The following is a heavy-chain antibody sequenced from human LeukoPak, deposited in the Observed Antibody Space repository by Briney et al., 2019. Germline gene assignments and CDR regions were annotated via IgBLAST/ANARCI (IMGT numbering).Heavy chain of an antibody. J-gene: IGHJ4*02. D-gene: IGHD4/OR15-4a*01. Sequence: GGSLRLSCAASGFTFSSTWMHWFRQAPGKGPAWVSRIHSDGSSTIYADSVKGRFTISRDNAKNSLYLQMNSLRAEDTALYYCAKAAWGDYGVFDYWGQGTLVTVSS. V-gene: IGHV3-74*01. CDR3: AKAAWGDYGVFDY. CDR2: IHSDGSST. CDR1: GFTFSSTW.